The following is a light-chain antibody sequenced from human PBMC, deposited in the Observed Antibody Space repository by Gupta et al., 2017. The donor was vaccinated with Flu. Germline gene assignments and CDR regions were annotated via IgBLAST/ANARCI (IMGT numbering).Light chain of an antibody. CDR1: QSVSSY. V-gene: IGKV3-11*01. J-gene: IGKJ4*01. CDR2: DAS. Sequence: PATLVLAPGERATPSCRASQSVSSYLAWYQQKPGQAPRLLIYDASNRATGIPARFSGSGSGTDFTLTISSLEPEDFAVYYCQQRSNWLLTFGGGTKVEIK. CDR3: QQRSNWLLT.